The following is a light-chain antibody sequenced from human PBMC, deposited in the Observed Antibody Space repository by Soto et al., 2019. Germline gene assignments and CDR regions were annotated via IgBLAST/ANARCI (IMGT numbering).Light chain of an antibody. CDR2: AAS. J-gene: IGKJ2*01. CDR1: QGIRSD. CDR3: LQNYTYPRT. V-gene: IGKV1-17*01. Sequence: DIQMTQSPSSLSASVGDRVTITCRASQGIRSDLGWFQQKPGKAPKRLIFAASNLESGVPSRFSGSGSGTEFTLTISSLQAEDFAIYYCLQNYTYPRTFGQGTKVDIK.